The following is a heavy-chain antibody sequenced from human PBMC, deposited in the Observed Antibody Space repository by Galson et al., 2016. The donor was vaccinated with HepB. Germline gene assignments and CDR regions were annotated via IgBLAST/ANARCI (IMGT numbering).Heavy chain of an antibody. CDR3: ATIPYKGTPTGVPYY. Sequence: QSGAEVKKLGESLRISCQGSGYSFTSYWITWMRQLPGKGLEWMGRIYPSDSYTNYRPSFQGRVTISADKSTSTAYLQWSSLRASDTAIYYCATIPYKGTPTGVPYYWGQGTLVTVSS. J-gene: IGHJ4*02. V-gene: IGHV5-10-1*01. CDR2: IYPSDSYT. D-gene: IGHD2-8*02. CDR1: GYSFTSYW.